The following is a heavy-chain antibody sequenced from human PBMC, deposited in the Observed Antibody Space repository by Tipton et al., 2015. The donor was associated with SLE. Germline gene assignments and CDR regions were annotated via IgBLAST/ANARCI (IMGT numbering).Heavy chain of an antibody. CDR1: GFTFSSYG. D-gene: IGHD1-26*01. CDR3: AKGGIVGTPGAFDI. Sequence: SLRLSCAASGFTFSSYGMHWVRQAPGKGLEWVAVIWYDGSNKYYADSVKGRFTISRDNSKNTLYLQMNSLRAEDTAVYYCAKGGIVGTPGAFDIWGQGTMVTVSS. J-gene: IGHJ3*02. V-gene: IGHV3-33*06. CDR2: IWYDGSNK.